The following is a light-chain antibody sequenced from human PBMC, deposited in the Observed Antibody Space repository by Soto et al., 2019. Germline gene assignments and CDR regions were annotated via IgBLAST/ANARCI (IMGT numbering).Light chain of an antibody. CDR3: QQFNSFALP. J-gene: IGKJ3*01. CDR2: GAS. CDR1: QGIANF. V-gene: IGKV1-9*01. Sequence: IPLTQSPSSLSASVGDRVTISCRASQGIANFLAWYQQKPGKAPKLLIYGASTLQSGVPSRFSGSGSGTDVTLTISSLQPADFATYYCQQFNSFALPFGPGTKVDIK.